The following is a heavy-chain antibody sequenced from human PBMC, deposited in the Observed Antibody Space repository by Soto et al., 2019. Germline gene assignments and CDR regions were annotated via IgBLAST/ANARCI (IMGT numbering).Heavy chain of an antibody. Sequence: QITLNESGPTVVKPAETHTLTCTFSGFSLTTSGVGVGWIRQSPGKAPEWLALICWDDDKRYSASLKSRLTITKDTSKNQVVLTMASVDPADTATYYCAHRILRTVFGLVTTTAIYFDFWGQGTPVVVSS. V-gene: IGHV2-5*02. CDR1: GFSLTTSGVG. CDR3: AHRILRTVFGLVTTTAIYFDF. D-gene: IGHD3-3*01. CDR2: ICWDDDK. J-gene: IGHJ4*02.